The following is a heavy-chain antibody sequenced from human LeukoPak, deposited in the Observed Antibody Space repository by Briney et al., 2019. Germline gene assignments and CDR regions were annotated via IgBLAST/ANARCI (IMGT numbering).Heavy chain of an antibody. Sequence: PSETLSLTCAVYGGSFSGYYWSWIRQPPGKGLEWIGEINHSGSTNYNPSLKSRVTISVDTSKNQFSLKLSSVTAADTAVYYCARAYDFWSGYVDYWGQGTLVTVSS. V-gene: IGHV4-34*01. CDR3: ARAYDFWSGYVDY. CDR2: INHSGST. J-gene: IGHJ4*02. D-gene: IGHD3-3*01. CDR1: GGSFSGYY.